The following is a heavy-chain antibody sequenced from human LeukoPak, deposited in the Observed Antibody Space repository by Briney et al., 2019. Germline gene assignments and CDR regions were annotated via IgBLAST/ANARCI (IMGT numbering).Heavy chain of an antibody. CDR2: IYTSGST. V-gene: IGHV4-4*07. CDR3: AREAVAGTLFDY. D-gene: IGHD6-19*01. CDR1: GGSISGYH. J-gene: IGHJ4*02. Sequence: PSETLSLTCTVSGGSISGYHWSWIRQPAGKGLEWIGRIYTSGSTNYNPSLKSRVTMSVDTSKNQFSLKLSSVTAADTAVYYCAREAVAGTLFDYWGQGTLVTVSS.